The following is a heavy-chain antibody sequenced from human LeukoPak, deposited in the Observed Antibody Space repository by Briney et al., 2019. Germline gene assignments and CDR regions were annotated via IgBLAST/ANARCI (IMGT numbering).Heavy chain of an antibody. CDR2: IYPGDSDT. Sequence: GESLKISCKGSGYSFTSYWIGWVRQKPGKGLEWMGIIYPGDSDTRYSPSFQGQVTISADKSISTAYLQWSSLKASDTAMYYCARGRRDGYNYDAFDIWGQGTMVTVSS. V-gene: IGHV5-51*01. J-gene: IGHJ3*02. D-gene: IGHD5-24*01. CDR1: GYSFTSYW. CDR3: ARGRRDGYNYDAFDI.